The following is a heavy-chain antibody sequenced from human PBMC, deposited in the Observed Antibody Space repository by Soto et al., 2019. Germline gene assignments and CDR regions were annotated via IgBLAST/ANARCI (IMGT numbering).Heavy chain of an antibody. V-gene: IGHV1-18*01. J-gene: IGHJ4*02. CDR2: ISAYNGNT. D-gene: IGHD2-8*01. Sequence: ASVKVSYKASGYTFTSYGISWVRQAPGQGLEWMGWISAYNGNTNYAQKLQGRVTMTTDTSTSTAYMELRSLRSDDTAVYYCARVIPYCTNGVCTFDYWGQGTLVTVSS. CDR1: GYTFTSYG. CDR3: ARVIPYCTNGVCTFDY.